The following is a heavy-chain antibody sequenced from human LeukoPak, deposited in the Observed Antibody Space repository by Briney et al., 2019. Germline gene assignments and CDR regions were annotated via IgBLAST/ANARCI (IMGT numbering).Heavy chain of an antibody. CDR3: ARILGTTVDL. V-gene: IGHV3-33*01. D-gene: IGHD4-11*01. Sequence: RSLRLSCIASGYTFRSHGLHWVRQAPGKGLEWVAVIWYDGSNQYYGESVKGRFTISRDDSKNTLYLQMNNLRAEDTAVYYCARILGTTVDLWGQGIQVTVSS. CDR2: IWYDGSNQ. J-gene: IGHJ4*02. CDR1: GYTFRSHG.